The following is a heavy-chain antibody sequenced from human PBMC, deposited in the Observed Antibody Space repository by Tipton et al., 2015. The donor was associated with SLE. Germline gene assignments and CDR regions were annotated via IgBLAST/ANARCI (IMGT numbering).Heavy chain of an antibody. CDR3: ARDPTPREGAAAGFDY. D-gene: IGHD6-13*01. V-gene: IGHV3-30*04. CDR2: ISYDGSNK. Sequence: SLRLSCAASGFTFSSYAMHWVRQAPGKGLEWVAVISYDGSNKYYADSVKGRFTISRDNSKNTLYLQMNSLRAEDTAVYYCARDPTPREGAAAGFDYWGQGTLVTVSS. CDR1: GFTFSSYA. J-gene: IGHJ4*02.